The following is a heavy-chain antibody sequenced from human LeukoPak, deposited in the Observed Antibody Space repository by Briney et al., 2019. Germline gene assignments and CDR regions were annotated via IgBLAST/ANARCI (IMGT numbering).Heavy chain of an antibody. J-gene: IGHJ5*02. D-gene: IGHD1-26*01. V-gene: IGHV1-2*04. Sequence: ASVKVSCKASGCTFTDYYLHWVRQAPGQGLEWMGWINPNSGGTNYAQKFQGWVTMTRDTSISTAYMELSSLRSEDTAVYYCARSHNSGSLIQAWGQGTLVTVSS. CDR3: ARSHNSGSLIQA. CDR1: GCTFTDYY. CDR2: INPNSGGT.